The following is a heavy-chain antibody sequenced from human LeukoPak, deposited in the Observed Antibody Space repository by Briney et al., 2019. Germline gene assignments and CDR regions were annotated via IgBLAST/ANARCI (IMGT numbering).Heavy chain of an antibody. CDR2: IGSRGRTI. Sequence: GGSLRLSCAASGFTFSSYEMNWVRQAPGKGLEWVSYIGSRGRTIYYADTVKGRFTISRDNAKNPLYLQMNSLRADDTAAYYCVTGLGSSDYCYRYFDYWGQGTLVTVSS. J-gene: IGHJ4*02. CDR3: VTGLGSSDYCYRYFDY. V-gene: IGHV3-48*03. D-gene: IGHD3-22*01. CDR1: GFTFSSYE.